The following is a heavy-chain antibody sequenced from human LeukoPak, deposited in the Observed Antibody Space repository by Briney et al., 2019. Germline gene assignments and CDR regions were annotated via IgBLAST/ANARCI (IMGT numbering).Heavy chain of an antibody. CDR3: ASEVVVPAAISMDV. CDR1: GFTFSSYG. CDR2: IRYDGSNK. D-gene: IGHD2-2*01. Sequence: GGSLRLSCAASGFTFSSYGMHWVRQAPGKGLEWVAFIRYDGSNKYYADSVKGRFTISRDNSKNTLYLQMNSLRAEDTAVYYCASEVVVPAAISMDVWGKGTTVTVSS. J-gene: IGHJ6*03. V-gene: IGHV3-30*02.